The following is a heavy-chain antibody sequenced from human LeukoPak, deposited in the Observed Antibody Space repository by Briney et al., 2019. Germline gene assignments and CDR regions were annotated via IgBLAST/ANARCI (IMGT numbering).Heavy chain of an antibody. Sequence: EASVKVSCKASGYTFTSYGISWVRRAPGQGLEWMGWISAYNGNTNYAQKLQGRVTMTTDTSTSTAYMELRSLRSDDTAVYYRARGAAAGTPAEYFQHWGQGTLVTVSS. CDR1: GYTFTSYG. CDR3: ARGAAAGTPAEYFQH. D-gene: IGHD6-13*01. CDR2: ISAYNGNT. J-gene: IGHJ1*01. V-gene: IGHV1-18*01.